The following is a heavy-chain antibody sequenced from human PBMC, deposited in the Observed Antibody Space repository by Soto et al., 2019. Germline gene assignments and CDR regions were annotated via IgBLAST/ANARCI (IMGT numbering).Heavy chain of an antibody. J-gene: IGHJ4*02. V-gene: IGHV3-30*18. CDR3: AKDQTSNIVVVPAAIPD. CDR1: GFTFSSYG. D-gene: IGHD2-2*02. Sequence: VQLVESGGGVVQPGRSLRLSCAASGFTFSSYGMHWVRQAPGKGLEWVAVISYDGSNKYYADSVKGRFTISRDNSKNTLYLQMNSLRAEDTAVYYCAKDQTSNIVVVPAAIPDWGQGTLVTVSS. CDR2: ISYDGSNK.